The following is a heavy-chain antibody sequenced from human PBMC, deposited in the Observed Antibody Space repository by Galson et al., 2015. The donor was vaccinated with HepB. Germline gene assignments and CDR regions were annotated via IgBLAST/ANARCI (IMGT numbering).Heavy chain of an antibody. CDR2: ISGSGGST. CDR3: AKPSSGWSGGFDY. CDR1: GFTFSSYA. D-gene: IGHD6-19*01. J-gene: IGHJ4*02. V-gene: IGHV3-23*01. Sequence: SLRLSCAASGFTFSSYAMSWVRQAPGKGLEWVSAISGSGGSTYYADSVKGRFTISRDNSKNTLYLQMNSLRAEDTAVYYCAKPSSGWSGGFDYWGQGTLVTVSS.